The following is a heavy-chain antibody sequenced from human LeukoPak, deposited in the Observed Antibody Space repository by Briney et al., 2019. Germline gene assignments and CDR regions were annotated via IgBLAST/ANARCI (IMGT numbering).Heavy chain of an antibody. CDR1: GFTVSSNY. Sequence: GGSLRLSCAASGFTVSSNYMSWVRQAPGKGLEWVSVIYSGGSTYYADSVKGRFTISRDNSKNTLYLQMNSLRAEDTAVYYCARAHVYDFWSGYYDYWGQGTLVTVSS. V-gene: IGHV3-53*01. CDR3: ARAHVYDFWSGYYDY. J-gene: IGHJ4*02. D-gene: IGHD3-3*01. CDR2: IYSGGST.